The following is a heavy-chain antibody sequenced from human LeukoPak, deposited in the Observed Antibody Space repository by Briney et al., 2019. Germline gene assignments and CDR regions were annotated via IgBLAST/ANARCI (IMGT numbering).Heavy chain of an antibody. V-gene: IGHV1-46*01. D-gene: IGHD6-6*01. J-gene: IGHJ4*02. CDR2: INPSGGST. CDR3: ARGRSIAARSHPHDY. CDR1: GYTFTSYY. Sequence: ASVKVSCKASGYTFTSYYMHWVRQAPGQGLEWMGIINPSGGSTSYAQKFQGRVTMTRDTSTSTVYMELSSLRPEDTAVYYCARGRSIAARSHPHDYWGQGTLVTVSS.